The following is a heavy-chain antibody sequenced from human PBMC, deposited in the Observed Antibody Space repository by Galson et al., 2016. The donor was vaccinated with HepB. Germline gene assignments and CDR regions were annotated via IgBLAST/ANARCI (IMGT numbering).Heavy chain of an antibody. Sequence: ETLSLTCIVSGGSISSYYWTWIRQPPGKGLEWIGYIHFNGSTNYNSSLKSRVTISIDRSKNQFSLQLNSVTLEDTAVYYCARGVAPWALGSLGFHMDVWGQGTTVTVSS. J-gene: IGHJ6*02. CDR1: GGSISSYY. CDR3: ARGVAPWALGSLGFHMDV. V-gene: IGHV4-59*12. CDR2: IHFNGST. D-gene: IGHD1-26*01.